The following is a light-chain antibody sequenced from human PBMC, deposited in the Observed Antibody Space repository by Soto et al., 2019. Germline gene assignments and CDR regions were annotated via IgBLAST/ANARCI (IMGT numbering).Light chain of an antibody. CDR1: QGIGNT. V-gene: IGKV3-15*01. J-gene: IGKJ4*01. CDR2: GAA. Sequence: EIVMTQSPATLSVSPGERATLSCRASQGIGNTLAWYQQKPGQTTRLLFYGAATRATGIPARFSGSWSGTEFTRTINSLQSEDFAVYYCQSYHTWPLAFGGGTRVEIK. CDR3: QSYHTWPLA.